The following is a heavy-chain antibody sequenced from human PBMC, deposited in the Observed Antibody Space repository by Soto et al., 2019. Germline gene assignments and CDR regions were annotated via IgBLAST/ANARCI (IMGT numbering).Heavy chain of an antibody. D-gene: IGHD3-3*01. CDR3: ARLRGRSYSFRHYYAFDV. Sequence: EVQLVETGGGLVQPGGSLRLSCAASGFGVGSMYMTWVRQAPGKGLECVSFIFVGYGEYYADSVKGRFTISRDNSKNTVYLDMNNLRADDTAVYYCARLRGRSYSFRHYYAFDVWGQGTTVTVSS. V-gene: IGHV3-53*02. J-gene: IGHJ6*02. CDR1: GFGVGSMY. CDR2: IFVGYGE.